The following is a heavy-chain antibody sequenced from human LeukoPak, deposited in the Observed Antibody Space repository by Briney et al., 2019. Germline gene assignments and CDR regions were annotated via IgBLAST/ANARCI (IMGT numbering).Heavy chain of an antibody. CDR1: GFIVSSNY. D-gene: IGHD5-18*01. CDR3: ARVDTVMAYYFDL. J-gene: IGHJ4*02. V-gene: IGHV3-53*04. CDR2: IYSGGTT. Sequence: GGSLRLSCAASGFIVSSNYMSWVRQAPGKGLEWVSTIYSGGTTYYADSVMGRFTISRHNSRNTLYLQMNSLRAEDTAVYYCARVDTVMAYYFDLWGQGTLVTVSS.